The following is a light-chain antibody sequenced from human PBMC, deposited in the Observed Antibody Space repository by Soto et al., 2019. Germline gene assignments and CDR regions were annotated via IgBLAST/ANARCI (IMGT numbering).Light chain of an antibody. V-gene: IGKV3D-15*01. J-gene: IGKJ3*01. CDR2: GAS. CDR1: QSVSSN. Sequence: EIVMTQSPATLSVSPGERATLSCRASQSVSSNLAWYQQKPGQVPRLLIYGASTRATGIPARFSGSGSGTEFTLTISSLQYEDFAVYYCQQYKNWPFTFGPGTKVDIK. CDR3: QQYKNWPFT.